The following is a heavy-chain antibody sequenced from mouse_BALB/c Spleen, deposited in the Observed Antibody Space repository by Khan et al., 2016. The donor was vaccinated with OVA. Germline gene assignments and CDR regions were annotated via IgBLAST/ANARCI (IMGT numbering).Heavy chain of an antibody. J-gene: IGHJ2*01. CDR1: GYSLPGSL. V-gene: IGHV1-20*02. CDR3: ARIYGSDFDY. Sequence: VQLQQSGPELVKPGASVKISCKASGYSLPGSLMNWLLQSNGKGLSWIGVINLTFGKTFYNQKFKGKSTLTIDESSITAHMELRNLASEDSAVYFCARIYGSDFDYWGQGTTLTVSS. CDR2: INLTFGKT. D-gene: IGHD1-1*01.